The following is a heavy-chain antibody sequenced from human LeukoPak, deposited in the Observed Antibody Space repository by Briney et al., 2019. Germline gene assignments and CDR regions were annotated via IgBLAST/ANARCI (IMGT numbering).Heavy chain of an antibody. V-gene: IGHV4-38-2*02. CDR3: ARVTQPTDFYDFWSGYYPDY. CDR2: IYHSGST. J-gene: IGHJ4*02. CDR1: GYSISSGYY. D-gene: IGHD3-3*01. Sequence: SETLSLTCTVSGYSISSGYYWGWIRQPPGKGLEWIGSIYHSGSTYYNPSLKSRVTISVDTSKNQFSLKLSSVTAADTAVYYCARVTQPTDFYDFWSGYYPDYWGQGTLVTVSS.